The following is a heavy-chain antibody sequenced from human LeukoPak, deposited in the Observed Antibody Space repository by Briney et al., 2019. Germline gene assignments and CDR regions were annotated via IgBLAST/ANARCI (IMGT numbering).Heavy chain of an antibody. J-gene: IGHJ4*02. D-gene: IGHD6-6*01. V-gene: IGHV4-59*01. CDR3: ARDLGYSSSGGFDY. CDR1: GGSIGSYY. CDR2: IYYSGST. Sequence: SETLSLTCTVSGGSIGSYYWSWIRQPPGKGLEWIGYIYYSGSTNYNPSLKSRVTISVDTSKNQFSLKLSSVTAADTAVYYCARDLGYSSSGGFDYWGQGTLVTVSS.